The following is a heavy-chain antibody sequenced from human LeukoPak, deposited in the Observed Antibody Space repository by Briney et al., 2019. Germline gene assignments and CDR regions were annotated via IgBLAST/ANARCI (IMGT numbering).Heavy chain of an antibody. CDR1: GGSISSYY. D-gene: IGHD4-17*01. Sequence: PSETLSLTCTVSGGSISSYYWSWIRQPPGKGLEWIGYIYYSGSTNYNPPLKSRVTISVDTSKNQFSLKLSSVTAADTAVYYCAREREWDYGDYSDAFDIWGQGTMVTVSS. V-gene: IGHV4-59*01. CDR2: IYYSGST. J-gene: IGHJ3*02. CDR3: AREREWDYGDYSDAFDI.